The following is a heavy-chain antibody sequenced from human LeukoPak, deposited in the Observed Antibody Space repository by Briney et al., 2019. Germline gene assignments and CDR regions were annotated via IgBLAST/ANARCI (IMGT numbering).Heavy chain of an antibody. CDR3: AREGCVWFGELGLQVGGGKGSYGMDV. V-gene: IGHV4-31*03. D-gene: IGHD3-10*01. Sequence: SQTLSLTCTVSGGSISSGGYYWSWIRQHPGKGLEWIGYIYYSGSTYYNPSLKSRVTISVDTSKNQFSLKLSSVTAADTAVYYCAREGCVWFGELGLQVGGGKGSYGMDVWGQGTTVTVSS. CDR2: IYYSGST. CDR1: GGSISSGGYY. J-gene: IGHJ6*02.